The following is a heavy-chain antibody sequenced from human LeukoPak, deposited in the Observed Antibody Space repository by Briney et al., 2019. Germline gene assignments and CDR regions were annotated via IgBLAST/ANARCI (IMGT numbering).Heavy chain of an antibody. V-gene: IGHV3-7*01. Sequence: GGSLRLSCAASGFTFSSYGMHWVRQAPGKGLEWVANIKQDGSEKYYVDSVKGRFTISRDNAKNSLYLQMNSLRAEDTAVYYCASCMYDSSGYPRYWGQGTLVTVSS. CDR2: IKQDGSEK. D-gene: IGHD3-22*01. CDR3: ASCMYDSSGYPRY. J-gene: IGHJ4*02. CDR1: GFTFSSYG.